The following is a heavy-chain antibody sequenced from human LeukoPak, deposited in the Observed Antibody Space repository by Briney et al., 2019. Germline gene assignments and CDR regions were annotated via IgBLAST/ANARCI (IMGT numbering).Heavy chain of an antibody. CDR3: AKVGDYYDSSGYYYHPFDI. D-gene: IGHD3-22*01. CDR2: ISGSGGST. V-gene: IGHV3-23*01. Sequence: PGGSLRLSCAASGFTFSSYAMSWVRQAPGKGLEWVSAISGSGGSTYYADSVKGRFTISRDNSKNTLYLQMNSLRAEDTAVYYCAKVGDYYDSSGYYYHPFDIWGQGTMVAVSS. CDR1: GFTFSSYA. J-gene: IGHJ3*02.